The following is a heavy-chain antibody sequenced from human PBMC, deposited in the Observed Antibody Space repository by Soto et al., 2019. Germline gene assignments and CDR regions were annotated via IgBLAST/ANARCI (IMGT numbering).Heavy chain of an antibody. CDR3: ARALYYYDSSGYYGS. CDR2: ISSSSIYL. Sequence: GGSLRLSCAASGFTFSSYSMNWVRQAPGKGLEWVSSISSSSIYLYYADSVKGRFTISRDNAKNSLYLQMNSLRAEDTAVYYCARALYYYDSSGYYGSWGQGTLVTVSS. J-gene: IGHJ5*02. CDR1: GFTFSSYS. D-gene: IGHD3-22*01. V-gene: IGHV3-21*01.